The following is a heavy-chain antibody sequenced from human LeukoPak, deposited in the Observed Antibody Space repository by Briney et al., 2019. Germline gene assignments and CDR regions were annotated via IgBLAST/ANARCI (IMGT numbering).Heavy chain of an antibody. CDR2: ISSSSTTI. V-gene: IGHV3-48*01. CDR1: GFTFSSYS. CDR3: ARVRMATHFDY. D-gene: IGHD5-24*01. J-gene: IGHJ4*02. Sequence: GGSLRLSCAASGFTFSSYSMMWVRQAPGKGLEWVSYISSSSTTIHYADSVKGRFTISRDNAKNSVYLQMNSLRAEDTAVYYCARVRMATHFDYWGQGTLVTVSS.